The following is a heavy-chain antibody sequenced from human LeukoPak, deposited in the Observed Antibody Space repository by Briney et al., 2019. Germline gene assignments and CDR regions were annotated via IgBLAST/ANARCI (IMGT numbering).Heavy chain of an antibody. V-gene: IGHV3-21*01. CDR1: GFTSSSYG. D-gene: IGHD3-22*01. Sequence: GESLRLSCAASGFTSSSYGLNWVRQAPGKGLEWVSTISSGGHIYYEDSVKGRFTISRDNAKNSLYLQMNSLRAEDTAVYYCARDQDGGKYYYESSGYSHWGQGILVTVSS. CDR2: ISSGGHI. CDR3: ARDQDGGKYYYESSGYSH. J-gene: IGHJ4*02.